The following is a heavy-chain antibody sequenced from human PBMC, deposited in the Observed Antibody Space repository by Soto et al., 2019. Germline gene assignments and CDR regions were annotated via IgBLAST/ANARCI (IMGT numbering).Heavy chain of an antibody. V-gene: IGHV4-34*01. J-gene: IGHJ4*02. CDR3: ARGGIAVAGGFDY. Sequence: SETLSLTCAVYGGSFSGYYWSWIRQPPGKGLEWIGEINHSGSTNYNPSLKSRVTMSVDTSKNQFSLKLSSVTAADTAVYYCARGGIAVAGGFDYWGQGTLVTVSS. D-gene: IGHD6-19*01. CDR1: GGSFSGYY. CDR2: INHSGST.